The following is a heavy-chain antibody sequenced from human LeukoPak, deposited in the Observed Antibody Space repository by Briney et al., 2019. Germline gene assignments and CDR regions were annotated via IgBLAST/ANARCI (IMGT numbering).Heavy chain of an antibody. J-gene: IGHJ4*02. CDR1: GFTFSSYW. D-gene: IGHD3-9*01. CDR3: AKDLYYDILTTPKIFDY. V-gene: IGHV3-7*03. Sequence: QPGGSLRLSCAASGFTFSSYWMNWARQAPGKGLEWVASINHNGNVNYYVDSVKGRFTISRDNAKNSLYLQMNSLRAEDTAVYYCAKDLYYDILTTPKIFDYWGQGTLVTVSS. CDR2: INHNGNVN.